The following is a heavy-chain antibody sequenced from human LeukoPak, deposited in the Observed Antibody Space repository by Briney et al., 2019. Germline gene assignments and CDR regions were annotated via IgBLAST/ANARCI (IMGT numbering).Heavy chain of an antibody. D-gene: IGHD5-12*01. Sequence: GRSLRLSCAASGFTFSSYAMHWVRQAPGKGLEWVAVISYDGSNKYYADSVRGRFTISRDNSKNTLYLQMNSLRAEDTAVYYCARQYSGYVPFDYWGQGTLVTVSS. CDR3: ARQYSGYVPFDY. CDR1: GFTFSSYA. J-gene: IGHJ4*02. CDR2: ISYDGSNK. V-gene: IGHV3-30-3*01.